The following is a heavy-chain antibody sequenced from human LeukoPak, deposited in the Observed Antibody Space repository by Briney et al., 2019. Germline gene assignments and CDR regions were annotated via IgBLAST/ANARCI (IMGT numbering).Heavy chain of an antibody. CDR1: GFTFSSYA. Sequence: GRSLRLSCAASGFTFSSYAMHWVRQAPGKGLEWVAVISYDGSNKYYADSVKGRFTISRDNSKNTLYLQMNSLRAEDTAVYYCARLDYGDYFDGPDYWGQGTLVTVSS. J-gene: IGHJ4*02. V-gene: IGHV3-30*04. CDR2: ISYDGSNK. D-gene: IGHD4-17*01. CDR3: ARLDYGDYFDGPDY.